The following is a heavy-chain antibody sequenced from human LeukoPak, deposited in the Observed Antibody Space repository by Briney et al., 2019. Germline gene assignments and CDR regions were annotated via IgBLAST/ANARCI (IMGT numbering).Heavy chain of an antibody. V-gene: IGHV1-3*01. CDR3: ARGNVNLDY. Sequence: GASVKVSCKASGYTFTSYVMHWVRQAPGQRLEWTGWINAGNANTKYSQNFQGRVTITRDTSASTAYMELSSLRSEDTAVYYCARGNVNLDYWGQGTLVTVSS. CDR1: GYTFTSYV. CDR2: INAGNANT. D-gene: IGHD1-1*01. J-gene: IGHJ4*02.